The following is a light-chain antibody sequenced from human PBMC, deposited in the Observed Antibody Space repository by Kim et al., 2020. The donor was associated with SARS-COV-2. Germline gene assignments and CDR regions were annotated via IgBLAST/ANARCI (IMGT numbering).Light chain of an antibody. CDR2: YDS. Sequence: APGKPASITGGGSNDGSKTVPWYQQKSGQAPILVIHYDSDRPSGIPERFSGSHSGNTATLTISRVEAGDEADYYCQVWDSSSDHVIFGGGTQLTVL. V-gene: IGLV3-21*01. CDR3: QVWDSSSDHVI. J-gene: IGLJ2*01. CDR1: NDGSKT.